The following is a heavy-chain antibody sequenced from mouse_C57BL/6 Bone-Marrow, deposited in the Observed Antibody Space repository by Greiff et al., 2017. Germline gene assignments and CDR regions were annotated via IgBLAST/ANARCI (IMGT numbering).Heavy chain of an antibody. D-gene: IGHD2-14*01. V-gene: IGHV1-55*01. Sequence: VQLQQPGAELVKPGASVKMSCKASGYTFTSYWITWVKQRPGQGLEWIGDIYPGSGSTNYNEKFKSKATLTVDTSSSTAYMQLSSLTSEDSAVYYCARGGIGSPYAMDYWGQGTSVTVSS. J-gene: IGHJ4*01. CDR1: GYTFTSYW. CDR2: IYPGSGST. CDR3: ARGGIGSPYAMDY.